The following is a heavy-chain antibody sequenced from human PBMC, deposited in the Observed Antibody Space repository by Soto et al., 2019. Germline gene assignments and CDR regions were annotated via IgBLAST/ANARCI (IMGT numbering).Heavy chain of an antibody. V-gene: IGHV3-23*01. CDR2: IRGSADSA. CDR1: GFTFSTYA. CDR3: AKHLWFGESVFDP. Sequence: GGSLRLSCAASGFTFSTYAMSWVRQAPRKGLEWVSTIRGSADSANYADSVKGRFTISRDNSKNMLYLQMNSLRADDTAVYYCAKHLWFGESVFDPWGQGTLVTVSS. D-gene: IGHD3-10*01. J-gene: IGHJ5*02.